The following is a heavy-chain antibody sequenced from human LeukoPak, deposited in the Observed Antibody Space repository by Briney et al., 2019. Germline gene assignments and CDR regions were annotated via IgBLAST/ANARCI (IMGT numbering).Heavy chain of an antibody. CDR3: ARDRGSSSWYAY. CDR2: IYSGGST. CDR1: GFTVSSNY. D-gene: IGHD6-13*01. Sequence: GGSLRLSCAASGFTVSSNYMSWVRQAPGKGLEWVSFIYSGGSTYYADSVKARFTISRDNSKNTLYLQMNSLRAEDTAVYYCARDRGSSSWYAYWGQGTLVTVSS. J-gene: IGHJ4*02. V-gene: IGHV3-66*01.